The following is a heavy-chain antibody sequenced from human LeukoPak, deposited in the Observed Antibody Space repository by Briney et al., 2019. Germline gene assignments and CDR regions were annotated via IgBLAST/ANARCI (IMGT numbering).Heavy chain of an antibody. V-gene: IGHV3-33*01. CDR3: AREIWDRGKFYLDS. CDR2: IWYDGSNE. D-gene: IGHD3-16*01. J-gene: IGHJ4*02. Sequence: GGSLRLSCATSGFTISHYGMHWVRQAPGKGLEWVAVIWYDGSNEYNADSVKGRFTISRDNSKNTLFLQMNTLRAEDTAVYYCAREIWDRGKFYLDSWGQGTLVTVSS. CDR1: GFTISHYG.